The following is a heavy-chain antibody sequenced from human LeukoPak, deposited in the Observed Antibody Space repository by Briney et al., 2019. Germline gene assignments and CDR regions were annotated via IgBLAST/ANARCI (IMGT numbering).Heavy chain of an antibody. V-gene: IGHV1-18*01. D-gene: IGHD2-15*01. CDR1: GYTFNSYG. CDR2: ISGYNGKT. Sequence: ASVKVSCKASGYTFNSYGISWVRQAPGQGLEWMAWISGYNGKTNYAQKFQGRVTMTRDTSISTAYMELSRLRSDDTAVYYCARPVLGDGTVAAQFEHWGQGTLVTVSS. J-gene: IGHJ4*02. CDR3: ARPVLGDGTVAAQFEH.